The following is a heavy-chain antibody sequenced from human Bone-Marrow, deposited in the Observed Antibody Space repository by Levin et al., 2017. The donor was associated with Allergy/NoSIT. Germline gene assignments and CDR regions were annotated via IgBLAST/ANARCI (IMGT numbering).Heavy chain of an antibody. Sequence: SVKVSCKASGGTFSNYAISWVRQAPGQGLEWMGGINPLFTTAHYAQKFQGRVTITVDASTTTVYMELSSLRSQDTAVYYCARDLIPAAISYYFYAMDVWGHGTMVTVSS. CDR2: INPLFTTA. V-gene: IGHV1-69*13. J-gene: IGHJ6*02. CDR1: GGTFSNYA. D-gene: IGHD2-2*01. CDR3: ARDLIPAAISYYFYAMDV.